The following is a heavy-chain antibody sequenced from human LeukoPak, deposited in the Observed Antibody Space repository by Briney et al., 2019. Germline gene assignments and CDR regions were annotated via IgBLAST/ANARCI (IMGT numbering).Heavy chain of an antibody. J-gene: IGHJ4*02. V-gene: IGHV3-21*01. CDR3: ARDQRDDSGSYLRLDY. D-gene: IGHD1-26*01. CDR2: ISSSSSYI. CDR1: GFTFSSYS. Sequence: PGGSLRLSCAASGFTFSSYSMNWVRQAPGKGLEWVSSISSSSSYIYYADSAKGRFTISRDNAKNSLYLQMNSLRAEETAVYYCARDQRDDSGSYLRLDYWGQGTLVTVSS.